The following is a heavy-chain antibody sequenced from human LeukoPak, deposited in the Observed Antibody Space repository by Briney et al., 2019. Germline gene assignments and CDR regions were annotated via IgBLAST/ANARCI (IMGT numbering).Heavy chain of an antibody. D-gene: IGHD4-23*01. CDR2: INPNSGGT. V-gene: IGHV1-2*02. CDR1: GYTFTGYY. CDR3: ARVPTMVVTDDAFDI. J-gene: IGHJ3*02. Sequence: ASVKVSCKASGYTFTGYYMHWVRQAPGQGLEWMGWINPNSGGTNYAQKFQGRVTMTRDTSISTAYMELSSLRSEDTAVYYCARVPTMVVTDDAFDIWGQGTMVTVSS.